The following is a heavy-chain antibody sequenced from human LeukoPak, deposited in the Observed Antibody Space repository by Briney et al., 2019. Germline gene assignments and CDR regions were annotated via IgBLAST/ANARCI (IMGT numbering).Heavy chain of an antibody. J-gene: IGHJ4*02. Sequence: SETLSLTCAVSGGSISSGGYSWSWIRQPPGKGLEWIGYIYHSGSTYYNPSLKSRVTISVDRSKNQFSLKLSSVTAADTAVYYCARGGGELGEWVYYWGQGTLVTVSS. CDR1: GGSISSGGYS. CDR3: ARGGGELGEWVYY. V-gene: IGHV4-30-2*01. CDR2: IYHSGST. D-gene: IGHD3-10*01.